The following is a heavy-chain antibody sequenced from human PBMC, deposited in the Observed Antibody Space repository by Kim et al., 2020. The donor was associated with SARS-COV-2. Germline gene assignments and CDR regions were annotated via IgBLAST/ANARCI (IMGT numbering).Heavy chain of an antibody. Sequence: SVKVSCKASGGTFSSYAISWVRQAPGQGLEWMGGIIPIFGTANYAQKFQGRVTITADESTSTAYMELSSLRSEDTAVYYCARGAYYYDSSGYYPFDYWGQGTLVTVSS. CDR1: GGTFSSYA. J-gene: IGHJ4*02. V-gene: IGHV1-69*13. CDR3: ARGAYYYDSSGYYPFDY. CDR2: IIPIFGTA. D-gene: IGHD3-22*01.